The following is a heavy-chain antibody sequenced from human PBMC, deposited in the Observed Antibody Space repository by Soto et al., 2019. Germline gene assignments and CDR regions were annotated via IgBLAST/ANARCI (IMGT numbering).Heavy chain of an antibody. V-gene: IGHV4-59*01. Sequence: SETLSLTCTVSGGSISSYYWSWIRQPPGKGLEWIGYMYNTGSTIYNPSLKSRVTISVDTSKNQFSLKLNSVTAADTAVYYCARHNDPWGQGTLVTVSS. CDR3: ARHNDP. CDR2: MYNTGST. CDR1: GGSISSYY. J-gene: IGHJ5*02.